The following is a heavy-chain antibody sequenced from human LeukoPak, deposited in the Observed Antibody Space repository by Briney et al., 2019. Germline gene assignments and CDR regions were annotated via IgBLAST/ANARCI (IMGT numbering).Heavy chain of an antibody. CDR2: IIPIFGTT. J-gene: IGHJ3*02. D-gene: IGHD2-15*01. CDR1: GDTFSNYV. V-gene: IGHV1-69*13. CDR3: ARDDPDIVVIPGAADI. Sequence: SVKVSCKASGDTFSNYVISWFRQAPGQGLEWMGGIIPIFGTTHFAQKFQGRVTFTADDSTTTAYMELSSLRSEDTAVYYCARDDPDIVVIPGAADIWGQGTLVTVSS.